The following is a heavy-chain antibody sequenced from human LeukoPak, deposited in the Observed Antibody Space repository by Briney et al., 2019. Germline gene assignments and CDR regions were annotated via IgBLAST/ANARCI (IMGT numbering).Heavy chain of an antibody. V-gene: IGHV3-21*01. D-gene: IGHD6-13*01. J-gene: IGHJ4*02. CDR2: ISSSSSYI. CDR1: GCTFSSYS. CDR3: ARGGGGSSSCDY. Sequence: PGGSLRLSCAASGCTFSSYSMNWVRQAPGKGLEWVSSISSSSSYIYYADSVKGRFTISRDNAKNSLYLQMNSLRAEDTAVYYCARGGGGSSSCDYWGQGTLVTVSS.